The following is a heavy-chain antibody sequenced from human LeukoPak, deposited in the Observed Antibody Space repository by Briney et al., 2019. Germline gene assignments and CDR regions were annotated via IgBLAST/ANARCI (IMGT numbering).Heavy chain of an antibody. J-gene: IGHJ3*02. CDR2: ISAYNGNT. D-gene: IGHD5-18*01. Sequence: ASVKVSCKASGYTFTSYGISWVRQAPGQGLEWMGWISAYNGNTNYAQKLRGRVTMTTDTSTSTAYMELRSLRSDDTAVYYCARANSYGSYDAFDIWGQGTMVTVSS. CDR3: ARANSYGSYDAFDI. CDR1: GYTFTSYG. V-gene: IGHV1-18*01.